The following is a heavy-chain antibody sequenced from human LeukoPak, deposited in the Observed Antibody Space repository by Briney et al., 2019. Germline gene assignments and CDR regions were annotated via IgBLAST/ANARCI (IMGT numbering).Heavy chain of an antibody. V-gene: IGHV4-4*07. CDR3: ARDHYYDSSGIDY. CDR2: IYTSGST. J-gene: IGHJ4*02. Sequence: SETLSLTCTVSGDSISSYYWSRIRQPAGKGLEWIGRIYTSGSTNYNPSLKSRVTMSVDTSKNQFSLKLSSVTAADTAVYYCARDHYYDSSGIDYWGQGTLVTVSS. CDR1: GDSISSYY. D-gene: IGHD3-22*01.